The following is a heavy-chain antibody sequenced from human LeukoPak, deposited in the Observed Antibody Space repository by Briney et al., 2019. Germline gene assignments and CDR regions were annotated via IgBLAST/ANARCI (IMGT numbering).Heavy chain of an antibody. J-gene: IGHJ4*02. D-gene: IGHD1-26*01. CDR3: ASPDTYSGSPFDY. V-gene: IGHV4-30-4*01. Sequence: SETLSLTCTVSGGSISSGDYYWSWIRQPPGKGLEWIGYIYYSGSTYYNPSLKSRVTISVDTSKNQFSLKLSSVTAADTAVYYCASPDTYSGSPFDYWGQGTLVTVSS. CDR1: GGSISSGDYY. CDR2: IYYSGST.